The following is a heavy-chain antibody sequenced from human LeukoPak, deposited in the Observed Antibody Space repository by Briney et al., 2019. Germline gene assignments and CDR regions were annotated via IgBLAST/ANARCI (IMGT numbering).Heavy chain of an antibody. Sequence: SETLSLTCTVSGGSISSYYWSWIRQPPGKGLEWIGYIYYSGSTNYNPSLKSRVTISVDTSRNQFSLKLSSVTAAGTAVYYCARHSSGWYPDYWGQGTLATVSS. CDR3: ARHSSGWYPDY. J-gene: IGHJ4*02. V-gene: IGHV4-59*01. CDR1: GGSISSYY. CDR2: IYYSGST. D-gene: IGHD6-19*01.